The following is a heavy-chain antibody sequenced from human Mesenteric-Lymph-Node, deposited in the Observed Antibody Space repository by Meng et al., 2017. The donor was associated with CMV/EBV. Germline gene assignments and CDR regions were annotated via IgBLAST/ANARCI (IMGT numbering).Heavy chain of an antibody. D-gene: IGHD2-2*01. CDR3: ARGGAAYCSSTSCYGAFDI. V-gene: IGHV3-21*01. CDR1: GFTFSSYS. CDR2: ISRSSSYI. J-gene: IGHJ3*02. Sequence: GGSLRLSCAASGFTFSSYSMNWVRQAPGKGLEWVSSISRSSSYIYYADSVKGRFTISRDNAKNSLYLQMNSLRAEDTAVYYCARGGAAYCSSTSCYGAFDIWGQGKMVTVSS.